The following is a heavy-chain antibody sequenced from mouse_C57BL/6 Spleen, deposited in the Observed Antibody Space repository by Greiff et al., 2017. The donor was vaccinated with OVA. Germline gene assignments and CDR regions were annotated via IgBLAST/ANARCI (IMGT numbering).Heavy chain of an antibody. CDR3: ARPHGNYGGYFDY. CDR1: GFTFSDYY. V-gene: IGHV5-12*01. D-gene: IGHD2-1*01. Sequence: EVHLVESGGGLVQPGGSLKLSCAASGFTFSDYYMYWVRQTPEKRLEWVAYISNGGGSTYYPDTVKGRFTISRDNAKNTLYLQMSRLKSEDTAMYYCARPHGNYGGYFDYWGQGTTLTVSS. CDR2: ISNGGGST. J-gene: IGHJ2*01.